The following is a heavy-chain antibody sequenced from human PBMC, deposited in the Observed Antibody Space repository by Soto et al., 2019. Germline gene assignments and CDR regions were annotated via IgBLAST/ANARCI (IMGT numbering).Heavy chain of an antibody. D-gene: IGHD6-6*01. Sequence: EVQLLESGGGLVQPGGSLRLSCAASGFTFSSYAMTWVRQAPGKGLEWVSAISGSGGSTYYADSVKGRFTISRDNSKKTLYLQMNSLRAEDTAVYYCAKEGSRSSTYYYYGMDVWGQGTTVTVSS. J-gene: IGHJ6*02. CDR1: GFTFSSYA. CDR3: AKEGSRSSTYYYYGMDV. V-gene: IGHV3-23*01. CDR2: ISGSGGST.